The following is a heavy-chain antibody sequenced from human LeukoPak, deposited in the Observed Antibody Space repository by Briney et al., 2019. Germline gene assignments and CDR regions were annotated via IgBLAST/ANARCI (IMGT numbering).Heavy chain of an antibody. D-gene: IGHD7-27*01. V-gene: IGHV3-30*01. CDR3: ARDRGYLGIWYYFDY. J-gene: IGHJ4*02. CDR2: ISNDGSNK. Sequence: GGSLRLSCAASGFTFSSYAMYWVRQAPGKGLEWVAVISNDGSNKYYADSVKGRFTISRDSTKDTLYLQMNSLRPEDAAVYYCARDRGYLGIWYYFDYWGQGTLVTVSS. CDR1: GFTFSSYA.